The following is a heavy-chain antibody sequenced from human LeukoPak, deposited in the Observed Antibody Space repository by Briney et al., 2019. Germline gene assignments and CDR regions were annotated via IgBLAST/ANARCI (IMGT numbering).Heavy chain of an antibody. CDR3: ATYSNNWYYFDY. CDR2: IYPGDSDT. J-gene: IGHJ4*02. CDR1: GYSFTRYW. Sequence: GESLKISCKGSGYSFTRYWIGWVRQMPGKGLEWMGIIYPGDSDTKYSPSFQGQVTISADKSINTAYLQWSSLKASDTAMYYCATYSNNWYYFDYWGQGTLSPSPQ. V-gene: IGHV5-51*01. D-gene: IGHD1-26*01.